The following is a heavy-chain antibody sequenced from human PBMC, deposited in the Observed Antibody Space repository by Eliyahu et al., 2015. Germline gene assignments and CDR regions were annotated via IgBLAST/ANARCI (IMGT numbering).Heavy chain of an antibody. CDR3: AKIRGVAVAWGKYDS. V-gene: IGHV1-2*02. D-gene: IGHD6-19*01. CDR2: IIPNSGGT. CDR1: GFTFRDYY. Sequence: QVQLVQSGSXVKKPGSSVRISCNTSGFTFRDYYXXWVRQAPGQGLEWMGWIIPNSGGTNYSQKFRGRVTVTSDASINTVHMDLRSLTSDDTAVYYCAKIRGVAVAWGKYDSWGQGTLVTVSS. J-gene: IGHJ4*02.